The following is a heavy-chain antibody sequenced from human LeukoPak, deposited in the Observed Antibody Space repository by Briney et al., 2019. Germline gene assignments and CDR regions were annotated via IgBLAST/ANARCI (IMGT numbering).Heavy chain of an antibody. CDR3: ARSSHYDILTGYSEEDAFDI. Sequence: GSLRLSCAASGFTVSSNYMSWVPQAPGKGLEWVSVIYSGGSTDYADTVKGRFTISRDTSKNTLYLQMNSLRVEDTAVYYCARSSHYDILTGYSEEDAFDIWGQGTMVTVSS. V-gene: IGHV3-53*01. CDR1: GFTVSSNY. CDR2: IYSGGST. D-gene: IGHD3-9*01. J-gene: IGHJ3*02.